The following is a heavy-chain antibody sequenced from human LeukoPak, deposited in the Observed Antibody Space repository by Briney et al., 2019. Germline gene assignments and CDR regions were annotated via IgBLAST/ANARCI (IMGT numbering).Heavy chain of an antibody. CDR3: ARGKVDGDDFDY. CDR2: IKSNSGGT. Sequence: GASVKVSCKASGYTFTDSYMHWVRRAPGQGPEWMGWIKSNSGGTNYAQKFQGRVTMTRDTSISTAYMELSGLRSDDTAVYYCARGKVDGDDFDYWGQGTLVTVSS. V-gene: IGHV1-2*02. J-gene: IGHJ4*02. D-gene: IGHD4-17*01. CDR1: GYTFTDSY.